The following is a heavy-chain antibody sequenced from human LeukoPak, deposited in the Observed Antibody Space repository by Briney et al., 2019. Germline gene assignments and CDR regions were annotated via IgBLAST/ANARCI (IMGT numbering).Heavy chain of an antibody. CDR1: GYTFNNYG. V-gene: IGHV1-18*01. D-gene: IGHD3-10*01. CDR3: ARGEPFGSGSPFY. CDR2: ISTYKGNT. J-gene: IGHJ4*02. Sequence: ASVKVSCKASGYTFNNYGITWVRQAPGQGLEWMGWISTYKGNTNYAQKFQGGVTMTTDTSTSTAYMELRSLRSDDTAVYYCARGEPFGSGSPFYWGQGTLVTVSS.